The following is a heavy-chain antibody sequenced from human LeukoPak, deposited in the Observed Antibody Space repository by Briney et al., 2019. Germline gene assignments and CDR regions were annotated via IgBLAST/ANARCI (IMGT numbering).Heavy chain of an antibody. CDR1: GFTFSSYA. CDR2: IGGGVTYI. V-gene: IGHV3-21*01. J-gene: IGHJ4*02. Sequence: PGGSLRLSCAASGFTFSSYAMNWVRQAPGKGLEWVSSIGGGVTYIYYADSVKGRFTISRDNAKNSLYLQMNSLRAEDTAVYYCASGEERITIFGVVKTTDYWGQGTLVTVSS. CDR3: ASGEERITIFGVVKTTDY. D-gene: IGHD3-3*01.